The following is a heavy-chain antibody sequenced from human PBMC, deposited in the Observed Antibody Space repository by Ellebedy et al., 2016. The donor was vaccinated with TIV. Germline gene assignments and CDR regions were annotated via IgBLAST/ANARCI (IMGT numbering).Heavy chain of an antibody. CDR3: AKDYSSVSYYYMDV. D-gene: IGHD2-21*01. J-gene: IGHJ6*03. CDR2: ITWSGGSI. V-gene: IGHV3-9*01. CDR1: GFTFSNYF. Sequence: GGSLRLXXEGSGFTFSNYFMHWVRQVPGKGLEWVSGITWSGGSIDQADSVEGRFTISRDNGKNSLYLQMNSLRPEDTALYYCAKDYSSVSYYYMDVWGKGTTVIVSS.